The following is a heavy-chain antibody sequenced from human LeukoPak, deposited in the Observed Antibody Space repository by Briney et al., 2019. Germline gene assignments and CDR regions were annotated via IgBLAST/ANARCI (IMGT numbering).Heavy chain of an antibody. Sequence: SETLSLTCTVPGGSISSYYWSWLRQPPGKGLEWIGYIYYSGTTNYNPSFKSRVTISVDTSKNQFSLKLSSVTAADTAVYYCARGVYIAAAQYGYWGQGTLVTVSS. CDR3: ARGVYIAAAQYGY. V-gene: IGHV4-59*01. CDR1: GGSISSYY. D-gene: IGHD6-13*01. J-gene: IGHJ4*02. CDR2: IYYSGTT.